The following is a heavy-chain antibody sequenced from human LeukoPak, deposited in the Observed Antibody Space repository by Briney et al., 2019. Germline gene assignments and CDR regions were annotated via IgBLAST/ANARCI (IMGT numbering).Heavy chain of an antibody. CDR2: IIPSLGIA. CDR1: GGTFSSYA. J-gene: IGHJ3*02. V-gene: IGHV1-69*04. D-gene: IGHD3-9*01. CDR3: RRAYFDWPNHDAFDI. Sequence: ASVKVSCKASGGTFSSYAISWVRQAPGQGLEWMGRIIPSLGIANYAQKFQGRVTITADKSTSTASMELSSLRSEATAVYSCRRAYFDWPNHDAFDIWGQGTMVTVSS.